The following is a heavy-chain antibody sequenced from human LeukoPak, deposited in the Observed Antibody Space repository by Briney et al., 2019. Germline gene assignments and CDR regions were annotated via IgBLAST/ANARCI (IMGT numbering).Heavy chain of an antibody. CDR2: ISGYNGNT. Sequence: ASVKVSCKASGYTFTSYGISWVRQAPGQGLEWMGWISGYNGNTDYAQKLQGRVTMTTDTSTSTVYMELRSLRSGDTAVYYCAREAFTTRRYDSWGQGTLVTVSS. V-gene: IGHV1-18*01. CDR1: GYTFTSYG. D-gene: IGHD1-14*01. J-gene: IGHJ4*02. CDR3: AREAFTTRRYDS.